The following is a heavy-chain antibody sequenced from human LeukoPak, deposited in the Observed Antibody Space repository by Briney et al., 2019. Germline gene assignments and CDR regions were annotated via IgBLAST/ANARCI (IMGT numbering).Heavy chain of an antibody. CDR2: IYYSGST. CDR3: ARHVPPIYGSGSYEVPPAFDY. J-gene: IGHJ4*02. Sequence: SETLSLTCTVSGGSISSYYWSWIRQPPGKGLEWIGYIYYSGSTNYNPSLKSRVTISVDTSKNQFSLKLSSVTAADTAVYYCARHVPPIYGSGSYEVPPAFDYWGQGTLVTVSS. CDR1: GGSISSYY. D-gene: IGHD3-10*01. V-gene: IGHV4-59*08.